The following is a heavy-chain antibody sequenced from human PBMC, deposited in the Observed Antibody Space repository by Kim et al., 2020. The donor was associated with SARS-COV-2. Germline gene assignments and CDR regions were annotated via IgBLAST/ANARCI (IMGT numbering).Heavy chain of an antibody. CDR1: GFTFGPSG. Sequence: GGSLRLSCAASGFTFGPSGMPWARLAPDKGLEWVAAIWYDGSNKYYADSVKGRFTISRDNSRNMLYLQMNNLRVDDTGLYYCAKSNRGTYGNWFDPWGQG. CDR3: AKSNRGTYGNWFDP. J-gene: IGHJ5*02. V-gene: IGHV3-33*06. D-gene: IGHD3-16*01. CDR2: IWYDGSNK.